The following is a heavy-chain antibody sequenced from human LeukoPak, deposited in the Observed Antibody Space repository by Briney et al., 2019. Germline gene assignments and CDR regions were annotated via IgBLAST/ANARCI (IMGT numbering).Heavy chain of an antibody. D-gene: IGHD4-17*01. CDR3: ARRNYGDYDHYFDY. CDR2: IFYSGTT. Sequence: SETLSLTCTVSGGSISSYYWSWIRQSPGKGLEWIANIFYSGTTNYNPSLKSRVTISVDTSQNQFSLKLSSVTAADTAVYFCARRNYGDYDHYFDYWGQGTLVTVSS. CDR1: GGSISSYY. J-gene: IGHJ4*02. V-gene: IGHV4-59*08.